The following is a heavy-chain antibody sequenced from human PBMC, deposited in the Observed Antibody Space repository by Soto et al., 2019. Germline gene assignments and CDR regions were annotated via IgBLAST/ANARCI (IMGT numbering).Heavy chain of an antibody. J-gene: IGHJ4*02. D-gene: IGHD1-26*01. CDR3: ARALYSGYLDY. CDR1: GGSISSGDYY. Sequence: SETLSLTCTVSGGSISSGDYYWSWIRQPPGKGLEWIGYIYYSGSTYYNPSLKSRVTISVDTSKNQFPLKLSSVTAADTAVYYCARALYSGYLDYWGQGTLVTVSS. CDR2: IYYSGST. V-gene: IGHV4-30-4*01.